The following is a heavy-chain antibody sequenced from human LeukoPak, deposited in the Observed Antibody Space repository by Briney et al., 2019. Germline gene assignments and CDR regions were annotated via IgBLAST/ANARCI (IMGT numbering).Heavy chain of an antibody. CDR1: GYTLTELS. D-gene: IGHD1-7*01. J-gene: IGHJ4*02. Sequence: ASVRVSSKVSGYTLTELSMHWVRQAPGEGLEWVGGLDPEDGETIYAQKFQGRVTMTEDTSTDTAYMELNSLRAEDTAVYYCAGASNYVLYYFDYWGQGTLVTVSS. CDR2: LDPEDGET. CDR3: AGASNYVLYYFDY. V-gene: IGHV1-24*01.